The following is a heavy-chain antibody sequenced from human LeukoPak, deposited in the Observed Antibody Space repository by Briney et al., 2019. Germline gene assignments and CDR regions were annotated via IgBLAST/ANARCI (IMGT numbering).Heavy chain of an antibody. D-gene: IGHD3-22*01. Sequence: GESLTLSCTGSGFIFRSYAMHWVRQAPVKGLEWVAVISYEGSNKYYVDSVNGRFTICRDNSKNTLYLQMNSLRAEDTAVYYCARDSVTGYDSSVARGYWGQGTLVTVSS. CDR3: ARDSVTGYDSSVARGY. CDR1: GFIFRSYA. CDR2: ISYEGSNK. J-gene: IGHJ4*02. V-gene: IGHV3-30-3*01.